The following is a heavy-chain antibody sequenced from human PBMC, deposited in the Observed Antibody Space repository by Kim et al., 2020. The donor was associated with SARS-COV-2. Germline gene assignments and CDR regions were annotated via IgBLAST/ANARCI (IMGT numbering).Heavy chain of an antibody. V-gene: IGHV3-23*01. CDR2: GSGVST. J-gene: IGHJ6*02. Sequence: GSGVSTYYANSGKGRFTLSRDNSKNTLYLQMNSLRAEDTAVYYCAKDTYWSQGTTVTVSS. CDR3: AKDTY.